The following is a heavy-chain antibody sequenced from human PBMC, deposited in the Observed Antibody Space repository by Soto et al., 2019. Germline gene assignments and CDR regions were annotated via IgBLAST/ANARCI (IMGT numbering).Heavy chain of an antibody. CDR1: GFTLSSYG. V-gene: IGHV3-33*01. D-gene: IGHD6-19*01. CDR3: ARDPAVAGTDY. Sequence: PGGSLRLSCAASGFTLSSYGMHWVRQAPGKGLEWVAVIWYDGSNKYYADSVKGRFTISRDNSKNTLYLQMNSLRAEDTAVYYCARDPAVAGTDYWGQGTLVTVSS. CDR2: IWYDGSNK. J-gene: IGHJ4*02.